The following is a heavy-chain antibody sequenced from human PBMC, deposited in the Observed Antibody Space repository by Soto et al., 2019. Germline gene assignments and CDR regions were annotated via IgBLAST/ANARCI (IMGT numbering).Heavy chain of an antibody. CDR1: GGSISSYY. V-gene: IGHV4-59*08. CDR3: ARQGRYCSSTSCYVSPADY. CDR2: IYYSGST. J-gene: IGHJ4*02. D-gene: IGHD2-2*01. Sequence: SETLSLTCTVSGGSISSYYWSWIRQPPGKGLEWIGYIYYSGSTNYNPSLKSRVTISVDTSKNQFSLKLSSVAAADTAVYYCARQGRYCSSTSCYVSPADYWGQGTLVTVSS.